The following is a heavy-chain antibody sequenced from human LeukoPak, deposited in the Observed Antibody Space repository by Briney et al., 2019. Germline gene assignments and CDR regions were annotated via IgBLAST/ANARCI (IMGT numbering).Heavy chain of an antibody. J-gene: IGHJ5*02. Sequence: PGGSLRLSCAASGFTFSSYEMNWVRQAPGKGLEWVSYISSSGSTIYYADSVKGRFTISRDNAKNSLYLQMNNLRVEDTAVYYCARDGVIYSFDPWGQGTLVTVSS. V-gene: IGHV3-48*03. CDR2: ISSSGSTI. D-gene: IGHD2-21*01. CDR3: ARDGVIYSFDP. CDR1: GFTFSSYE.